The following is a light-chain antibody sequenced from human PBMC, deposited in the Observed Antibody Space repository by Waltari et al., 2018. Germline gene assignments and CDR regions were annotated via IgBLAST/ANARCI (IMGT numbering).Light chain of an antibody. CDR2: WAS. Sequence: DIVMTKSPDSLAVSLGERATINCNSSQRVQSVLSSSNNRNYLAWYQQKPGQPPKMLIYWASTRESGVPDRFSGSGSGTDFTLTISSLQAEDVAVYYCQQYYSPPVTFGGGTKVEIK. J-gene: IGKJ4*01. CDR1: QRVQSVLSSSNNRNY. V-gene: IGKV4-1*01. CDR3: QQYYSPPVT.